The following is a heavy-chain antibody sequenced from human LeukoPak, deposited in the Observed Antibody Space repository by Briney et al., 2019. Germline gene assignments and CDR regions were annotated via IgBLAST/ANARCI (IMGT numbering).Heavy chain of an antibody. D-gene: IGHD3-16*01. J-gene: IGHJ4*02. V-gene: IGHV3-53*01. CDR3: ARESYVGNVDY. CDR2: IYSGGIT. Sequence: GGSLRLSCAASGFTVSSNYMSWVRQAPGKGLEWVSVIYSGGITYYADSVKGRFTISRDNSKNTLYLQMNSLRAEDTAVYYCARESYVGNVDYWGQGTLVTVS. CDR1: GFTVSSNY.